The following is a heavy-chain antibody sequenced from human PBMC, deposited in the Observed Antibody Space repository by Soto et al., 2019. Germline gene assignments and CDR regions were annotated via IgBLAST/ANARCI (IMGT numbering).Heavy chain of an antibody. V-gene: IGHV4-59*08. D-gene: IGHD6-13*01. Sequence: SETLSLTCTVSGGSISSNYWTWIRQPPGKGLEWIGYVYNSGSTNYNPSLKSRVTISEDTSKSQFSLKVNSMTAADTAVYYSARHRSAAVAGYTIDNWGQGILVTVSS. CDR1: GGSISSNY. CDR3: ARHRSAAVAGYTIDN. J-gene: IGHJ4*02. CDR2: VYNSGST.